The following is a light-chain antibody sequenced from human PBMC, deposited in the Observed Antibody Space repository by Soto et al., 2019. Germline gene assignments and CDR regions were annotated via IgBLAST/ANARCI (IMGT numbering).Light chain of an antibody. Sequence: QSVLTQPPSVSAAPGQTVTISCSGSSSNIGSNYVSWYQQLPGTAPKLLIYDNGKRPSGIPDRFSGSQSGTSATLGITGLQTGDEADYYCGTWDNSLSAGFGGGTKLTVL. CDR3: GTWDNSLSAG. CDR1: SSNIGSNY. V-gene: IGLV1-51*01. CDR2: DNG. J-gene: IGLJ2*01.